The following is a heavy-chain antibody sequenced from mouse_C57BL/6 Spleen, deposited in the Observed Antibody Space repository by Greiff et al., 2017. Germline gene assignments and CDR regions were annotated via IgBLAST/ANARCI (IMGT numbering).Heavy chain of an antibody. CDR3: AREGRAPDPAY. V-gene: IGHV1-9*01. CDR2: ILPGSGST. Sequence: QVQLKQSGAELMKPGASVKLSCKATGYTFTGYWIEWVKQRPGHGLEWIGEILPGSGSTNYNEKFKGKATLTADKSSSTAYMQLSSLTSEDSAVYVCAREGRAPDPAYWGQGTLVTVSA. J-gene: IGHJ3*01. D-gene: IGHD3-1*01. CDR1: GYTFTGYW.